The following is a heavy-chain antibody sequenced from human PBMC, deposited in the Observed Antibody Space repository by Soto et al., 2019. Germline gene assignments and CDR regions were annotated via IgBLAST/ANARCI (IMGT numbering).Heavy chain of an antibody. Sequence: SETLSLTCTVSGGSISSYYWSWIRQPPGKGLEWIGYIYYSGSTNYNPSLKSRVTISVDTSKNQFSLKLSSVSAADTAVYYCANYKGGSSYTGTYWGQGTLVTVSS. D-gene: IGHD3-22*01. CDR2: IYYSGST. CDR3: ANYKGGSSYTGTY. J-gene: IGHJ4*02. V-gene: IGHV4-59*08. CDR1: GGSISSYY.